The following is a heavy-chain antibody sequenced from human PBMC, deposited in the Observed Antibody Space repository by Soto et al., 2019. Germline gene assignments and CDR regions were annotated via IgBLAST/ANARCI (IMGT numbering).Heavy chain of an antibody. J-gene: IGHJ6*02. CDR2: ISSGSTTI. CDR1: GFTFSSYS. D-gene: IGHD6-13*01. V-gene: IGHV3-48*02. Sequence: EVQLVESGGGLVQPGGSLRLSCVASGFTFSSYSMNWVRQAPGKGLEWVSYISSGSTTIYYADSVKGRFTISRDNAKNSLFVQMNSLIDEYTAVYYCSRDEGSYTSSWYGYYYGMDVWGQGTTVTVSS. CDR3: SRDEGSYTSSWYGYYYGMDV.